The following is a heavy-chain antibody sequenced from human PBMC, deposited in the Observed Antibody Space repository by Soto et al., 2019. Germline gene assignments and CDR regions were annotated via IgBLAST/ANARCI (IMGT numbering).Heavy chain of an antibody. Sequence: HLVQSGPEVKKPGASITVSCKTSGDTFTNFGLSWVRQAPGQGLEWMGWIATYNSNRNYAQKFQGRLTLTTDTSTSTAYMELKNLGYDDTAVDYCARVVRGVVNWFDPWGQGTLVTVSS. D-gene: IGHD3-10*01. J-gene: IGHJ5*02. CDR2: IATYNSNR. V-gene: IGHV1-18*01. CDR3: ARVVRGVVNWFDP. CDR1: GDTFTNFG.